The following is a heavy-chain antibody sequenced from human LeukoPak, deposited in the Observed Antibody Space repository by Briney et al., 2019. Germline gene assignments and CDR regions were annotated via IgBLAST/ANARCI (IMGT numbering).Heavy chain of an antibody. D-gene: IGHD4-17*01. J-gene: IGHJ4*02. Sequence: GGSLRLSCAVSGFTFSSYSMKWVRQAPGKGLEWVSSISSSSSYIYYADSVKGRFTISRDNAKNSLYLQMNSLRAEDTAVFYCARVTLMTTVTTMDYWGQGTLVTVSS. V-gene: IGHV3-21*01. CDR2: ISSSSSYI. CDR1: GFTFSSYS. CDR3: ARVTLMTTVTTMDY.